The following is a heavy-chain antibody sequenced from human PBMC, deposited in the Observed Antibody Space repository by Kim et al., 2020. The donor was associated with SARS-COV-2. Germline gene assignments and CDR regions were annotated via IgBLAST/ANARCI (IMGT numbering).Heavy chain of an antibody. CDR3: VCFGITFGGVIVVDFDY. D-gene: IGHD3-16*02. J-gene: IGHJ4*02. V-gene: IGHV3-23*01. Sequence: GGSLRLSCAASGFTFSSYAMSWVRQAPGKGLEWVSAISGSGGSTYYADSVKGRFTISRDNSKNTLYLQMNSLRAEDTAVYYCVCFGITFGGVIVVDFDYWGQGTLVTVSS. CDR2: ISGSGGST. CDR1: GFTFSSYA.